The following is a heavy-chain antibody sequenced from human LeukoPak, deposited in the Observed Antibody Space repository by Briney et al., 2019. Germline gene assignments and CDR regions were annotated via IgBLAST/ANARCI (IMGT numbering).Heavy chain of an antibody. CDR2: IKSKTDGRTT. D-gene: IGHD2-15*01. CDR1: GFTFSNSW. CDR3: TRDSGYCSGGSWYYYYYMDV. V-gene: IGHV3-15*01. J-gene: IGHJ6*03. Sequence: GGSLTLPCAASGFTFSNSWMSWVRQAPGKGLDWVGRIKSKTDGRTTDYAAPVKGRFSISRDDSKNTLYLQMNSLKTEDTAVSYCTRDSGYCSGGSWYYYYYMDVWGKGTTVTISS.